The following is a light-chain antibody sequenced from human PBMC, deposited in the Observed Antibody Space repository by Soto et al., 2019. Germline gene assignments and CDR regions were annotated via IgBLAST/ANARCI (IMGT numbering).Light chain of an antibody. J-gene: IGKJ3*01. Sequence: DIQMTQSPSSLSASVVDRVTITFRASQSISSYLNWYQQKPGKAPKLLIYAASSLQSGVPSRFSGSGSGTDFTLTISSLQPEDFATYYCQQSYSTPPGFGPGTKVDIK. CDR3: QQSYSTPPG. CDR2: AAS. CDR1: QSISSY. V-gene: IGKV1-39*01.